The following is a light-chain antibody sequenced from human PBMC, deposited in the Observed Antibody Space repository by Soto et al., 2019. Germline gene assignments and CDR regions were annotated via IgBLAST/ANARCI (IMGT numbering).Light chain of an antibody. J-gene: IGKJ1*01. Sequence: IVMTQSPATLSVSPGERATFSCRASQNIYSNIAWYQQRPGQAPRLLIYRASTRATGVPARFSGSGSGTEFTLTISSLQPDDFATYYCKQYNSYAWTFGQGNKVDIK. CDR3: KQYNSYAWT. CDR2: RAS. V-gene: IGKV3-15*01. CDR1: QNIYSN.